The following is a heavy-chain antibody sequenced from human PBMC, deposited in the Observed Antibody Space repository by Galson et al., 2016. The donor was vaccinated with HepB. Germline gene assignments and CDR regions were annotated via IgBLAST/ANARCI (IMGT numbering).Heavy chain of an antibody. CDR1: GFTFSNYS. V-gene: IGHV3-21*01. CDR2: ISTSGSYI. Sequence: SLRLSCAASGFTFSNYSMNWVRQAPGKGLEWVSSISTSGSYIYYADSLKGRFSISRDNAKKSLYLHMNSLRAEDTAVYYCARVGRGSENFDYWGQGTLVTVSS. J-gene: IGHJ4*02. CDR3: ARVGRGSENFDY. D-gene: IGHD1-26*01.